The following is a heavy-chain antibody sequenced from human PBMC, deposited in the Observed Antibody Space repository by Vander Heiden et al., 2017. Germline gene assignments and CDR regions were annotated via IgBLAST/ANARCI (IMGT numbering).Heavy chain of an antibody. CDR1: GGSISSGGYY. CDR2: IYYSGST. J-gene: IGHJ4*02. D-gene: IGHD2-15*01. Sequence: QVQLQESGPGLVKPSQTLSLTCTVSGGSISSGGYYCSWIRQQPGKGLEWIGYIYYSGSTYYNPSLKSRVTISVDTSKNQFSLKLSSVTAADTAVYYCARDNTQYYFDYWGQGTLVTVSA. CDR3: ARDNTQYYFDY. V-gene: IGHV4-31*03.